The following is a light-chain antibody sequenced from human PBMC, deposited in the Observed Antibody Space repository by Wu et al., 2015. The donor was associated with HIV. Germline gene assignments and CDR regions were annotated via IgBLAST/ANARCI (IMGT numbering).Light chain of an antibody. V-gene: IGKV3/OR2-268*02. CDR3: QQDYNLPPT. CDR1: QSITSSY. J-gene: IGKJ1*01. Sequence: EIVMTQSPATLSLSPGERATLSCWASQSITSSYLSWYQHKPGQAPRLLIYGASTRAAGIPARFSGSGSGTDFTLTISSLQPEDFAVYYCQQDYNLPPTFGQGTKVEIK. CDR2: GAS.